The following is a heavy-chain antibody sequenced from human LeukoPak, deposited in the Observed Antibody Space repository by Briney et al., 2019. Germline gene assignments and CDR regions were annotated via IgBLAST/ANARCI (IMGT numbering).Heavy chain of an antibody. V-gene: IGHV5-51*01. CDR1: GYNFTSYW. CDR2: IYPVDSDT. CDR3: ARLALSYCTSSSCYRTNWFDP. Sequence: GESLKISCKGSGYNFTSYWIGWVRQMPGKGLEWMGIIYPVDSDTRYSPSFQGQVTISADKSISTAYLQWSSLKASDTAMYCCARLALSYCTSSSCYRTNWFDPWGQGTLVTVSS. J-gene: IGHJ5*01. D-gene: IGHD2-2*01.